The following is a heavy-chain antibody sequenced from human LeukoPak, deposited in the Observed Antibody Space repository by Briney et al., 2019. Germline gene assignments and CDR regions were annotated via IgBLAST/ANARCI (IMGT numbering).Heavy chain of an antibody. D-gene: IGHD3-10*01. J-gene: IGHJ3*02. CDR1: GGTFSGYA. V-gene: IGHV1-69*13. Sequence: GASVKVSCKASGGTFSGYAISWVRQAPGQGLKWMGGIIPIFGTANYAQKFQGRVTITADESTSTAYMELSSLRSEDTAVYYCARDFDGSGSYYNGAFDIWGQGTMVTVSP. CDR3: ARDFDGSGSYYNGAFDI. CDR2: IIPIFGTA.